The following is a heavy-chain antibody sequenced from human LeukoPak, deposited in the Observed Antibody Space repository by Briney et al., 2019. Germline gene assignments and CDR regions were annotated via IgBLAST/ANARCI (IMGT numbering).Heavy chain of an antibody. CDR1: GLTFRNYW. J-gene: IGHJ4*02. V-gene: IGHV3-74*01. Sequence: GGSLRLSCAASGLTFRNYWTHWVRQTPGKGLVWVSRINSDGSDTTYADSVKGRFTISRDNAKNTLYLQMNSLRVEDTAVYYCARSSAVTTLSLTYWGLGTLVTVSS. D-gene: IGHD4-17*01. CDR3: ARSSAVTTLSLTY. CDR2: INSDGSDT.